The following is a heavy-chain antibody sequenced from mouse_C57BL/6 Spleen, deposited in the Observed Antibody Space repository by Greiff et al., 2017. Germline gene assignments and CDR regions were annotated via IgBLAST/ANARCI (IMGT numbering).Heavy chain of an antibody. J-gene: IGHJ1*03. D-gene: IGHD2-1*01. CDR1: GYAFSSYW. Sequence: VQLQESGAELVKPGASVKISCKASGYAFSSYWMNWVKQRPGKGLEWIGQIYPGDGDTNYNGKFKGKATLTADKSSSTAYMQLSSLTSEDSAVYFCARSGLLNNFDVWGTGTTVTVSS. V-gene: IGHV1-80*01. CDR3: ARSGLLNNFDV. CDR2: IYPGDGDT.